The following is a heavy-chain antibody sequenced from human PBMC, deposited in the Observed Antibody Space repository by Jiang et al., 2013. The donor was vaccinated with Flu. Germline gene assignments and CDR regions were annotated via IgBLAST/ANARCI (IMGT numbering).Heavy chain of an antibody. CDR2: IDWDDDK. CDR1: GFSLSTSGMC. V-gene: IGHV2-70*11. Sequence: KPTQTLTLTCTFSGFSLSTSGMCVSWIRQPPGKALEWLARIDWDDDKYYSTSLKTRLTISKDTSKNQVVLTMTNMDPVDTAAYYCARAPYGDHGGYFDYWGQGTLVTVSS. CDR3: ARAPYGDHGGYFDY. J-gene: IGHJ4*02. D-gene: IGHD4-17*01.